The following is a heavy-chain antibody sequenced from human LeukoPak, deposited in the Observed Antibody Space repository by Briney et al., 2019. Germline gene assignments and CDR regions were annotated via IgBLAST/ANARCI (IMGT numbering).Heavy chain of an antibody. CDR1: GFPFSSYG. D-gene: IGHD2-2*01. CDR2: ICECCGST. CDR3: AKDLRSPIGYCSSTSCREDY. V-gene: IGHV3-23*01. J-gene: IGHJ4*02. Sequence: PGGSLKLSCAASGFPFSSYGISWVRQAPGKGMGLVSAICECCGSTFYADSVKGRLTISRDNSKNTLYLHMNSLRAEDTAVYYCAKDLRSPIGYCSSTSCREDYWGQGTLVTVSS.